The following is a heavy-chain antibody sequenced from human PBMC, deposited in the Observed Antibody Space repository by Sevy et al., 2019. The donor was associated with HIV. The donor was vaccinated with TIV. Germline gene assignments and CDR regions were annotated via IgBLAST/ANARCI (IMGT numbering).Heavy chain of an antibody. CDR1: GGSFSAYY. CDR2: INHSGST. D-gene: IGHD2-2*01. Sequence: SETLSLTCAVYGGSFSAYYWSWIRQPPGKGLEWIGEINHSGSTNYNPSLKSRVTISVDTSKNQFSLMLSSVTAADTAVYYCARGVVRSSDRKTHRAFDIWGQGTMVTVSS. CDR3: ARGVVRSSDRKTHRAFDI. J-gene: IGHJ3*02. V-gene: IGHV4-34*01.